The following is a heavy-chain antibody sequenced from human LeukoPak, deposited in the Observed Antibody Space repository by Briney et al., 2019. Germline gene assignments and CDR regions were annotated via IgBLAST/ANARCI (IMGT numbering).Heavy chain of an antibody. CDR1: GASISSDF. CDR3: AREGSSSRNFDY. J-gene: IGHJ4*02. V-gene: IGHV4-4*07. D-gene: IGHD6-13*01. CDR2: IFSSGII. Sequence: PSETLSLTCNVSGASISSDFWSWIRQPAGKGLEWVGRIFSSGIINYNPSLKSRLTMSVDTAKNQFSLNLSSVAAADTAAYYCAREGSSSRNFDYWGQGTLVTVSS.